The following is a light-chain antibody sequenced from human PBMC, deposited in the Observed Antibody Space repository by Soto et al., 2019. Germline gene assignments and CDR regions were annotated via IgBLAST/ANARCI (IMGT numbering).Light chain of an antibody. V-gene: IGKV3-15*01. CDR2: DTS. Sequence: IVMTQSPATLSVSTGERVTLSSRASQSVGSTLAWYQHKPGQTPRLLIYDTSTRATGIPARFSGSGSGTEFTLTISSLQSEEFGLDYCHQYNNFWTFGQGTKGEIK. CDR3: HQYNNFWT. J-gene: IGKJ1*01. CDR1: QSVGST.